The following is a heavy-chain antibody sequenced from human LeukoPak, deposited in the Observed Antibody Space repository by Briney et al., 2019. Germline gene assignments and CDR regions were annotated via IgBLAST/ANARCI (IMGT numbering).Heavy chain of an antibody. J-gene: IGHJ4*02. D-gene: IGHD6-19*01. Sequence: GASVKVSCKASGYTFTSYAISWVRQAPGHGPERMGWISAYNGDTNNTQKLPGRVTMTTDTSTRTAYMELRSLRPDDTAVYYWARGQWLREYDYWGQGTLVTVSS. V-gene: IGHV1-18*01. CDR3: ARGQWLREYDY. CDR2: ISAYNGDT. CDR1: GYTFTSYA.